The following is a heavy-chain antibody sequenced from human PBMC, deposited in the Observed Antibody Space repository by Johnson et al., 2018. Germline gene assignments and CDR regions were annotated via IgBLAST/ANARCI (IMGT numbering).Heavy chain of an antibody. CDR2: IKTKTDCGTT. CDR1: GFTFSNAW. J-gene: IGHJ3*02. V-gene: IGHV3-15*05. CDR3: TTDLAMIGGDI. D-gene: IGHD3-22*01. Sequence: VQLQESGGGLVKPGGSLRVSCAASGFTFSNAWMSWVRQDQGKGLAWVGRIKTKTDCGTTDYAAAVKGRFPISRDDSKKTVYVQMNSLKTEDTAVYYCTTDLAMIGGDIWGQGTMVTVSS.